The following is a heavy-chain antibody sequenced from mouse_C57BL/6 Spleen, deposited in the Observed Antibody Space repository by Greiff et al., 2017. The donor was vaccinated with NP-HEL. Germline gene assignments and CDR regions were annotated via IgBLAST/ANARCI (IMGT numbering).Heavy chain of an antibody. CDR3: AREITSYWYFDV. CDR1: GYAFSSSW. Sequence: VQLQQSGPELVKPGASVKISCKASGYAFSSSWMNWVKQRPGKGLEWIGRIYPGDGDTNYNGKFKGKATLTADKSSSTAYMQLSSLTSEDSAVYFCAREITSYWYFDVWGTGTTVTVSS. D-gene: IGHD1-1*01. J-gene: IGHJ1*03. V-gene: IGHV1-82*01. CDR2: IYPGDGDT.